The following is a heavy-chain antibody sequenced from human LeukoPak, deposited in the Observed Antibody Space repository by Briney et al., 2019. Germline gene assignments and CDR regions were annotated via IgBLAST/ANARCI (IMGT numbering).Heavy chain of an antibody. D-gene: IGHD3-10*01. J-gene: IGHJ4*02. CDR3: AREPPFIIMVRGPWDYFDY. V-gene: IGHV4-30-2*01. CDR1: GGSISSGGYY. Sequence: PSETLSLTCTVSGGSISSGGYYWSWIRQPPGKGLEWIGYIYHSGSTYYNPSLKSRVTISLDTSKNQFSLKLSSVTAADTAVYYCAREPPFIIMVRGPWDYFDYWGQGTLVTVSS. CDR2: IYHSGST.